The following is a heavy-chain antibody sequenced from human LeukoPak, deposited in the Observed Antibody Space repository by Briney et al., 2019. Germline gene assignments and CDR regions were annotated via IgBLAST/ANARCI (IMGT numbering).Heavy chain of an antibody. CDR1: GFTFSSYA. Sequence: GRSLRLSCAASGFTFSSYAMHWVRQAPGKGLEWVAVISYDGSNKYYADSVKGRFTISRDNSKNTLYLQMNSLRAEDTAVYYCARDTAMVWGQKYYYYYYMDVWGKGTAVTVSS. CDR3: ARDTAMVWGQKYYYYYYMDV. V-gene: IGHV3-30*01. D-gene: IGHD5-18*01. CDR2: ISYDGSNK. J-gene: IGHJ6*03.